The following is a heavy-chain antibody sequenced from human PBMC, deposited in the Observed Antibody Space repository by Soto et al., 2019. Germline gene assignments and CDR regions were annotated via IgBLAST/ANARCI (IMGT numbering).Heavy chain of an antibody. V-gene: IGHV3-23*01. Sequence: EVQLLESGGDLIQPGGSLRLSCAASGFTFSTYAVSWVRQAPGKGLEWVSGIHGNGGGISYGDSVKGRFTISRDNSNNMLYLQMRSLRVEDTAVYYCAKDRQPDGLWPFDHWGQGTLVTVSS. J-gene: IGHJ4*02. D-gene: IGHD2-8*01. CDR1: GFTFSTYA. CDR2: IHGNGGGI. CDR3: AKDRQPDGLWPFDH.